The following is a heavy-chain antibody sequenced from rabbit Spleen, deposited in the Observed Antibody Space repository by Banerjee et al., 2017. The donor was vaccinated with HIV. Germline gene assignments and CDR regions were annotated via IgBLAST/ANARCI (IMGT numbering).Heavy chain of an antibody. V-gene: IGHV1S45*01. CDR2: INAATGSA. D-gene: IGHD1-1*01. CDR1: GFSISSSYW. Sequence: QEQLEESGGGLVKPGASLTLTCTAPGFSISSSYWICWVRQAPGKGLEWIASINAATGSAVYATWAKGRFTISRTSSTTVALQMTSLTAADTATYFCARDLVAVIGWNFSLWGPGTLVPVS. J-gene: IGHJ4*01. CDR3: ARDLVAVIGWNFSL.